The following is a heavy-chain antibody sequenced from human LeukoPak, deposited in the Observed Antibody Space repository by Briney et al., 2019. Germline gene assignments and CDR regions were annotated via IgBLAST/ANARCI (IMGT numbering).Heavy chain of an antibody. J-gene: IGHJ6*02. CDR3: ARESASSSWYGGGVDV. CDR1: GGSISSYY. Sequence: PSETLSLTCTVSGGSISSYYWSWIRQPPGKGLEWIGYIYYSGSTNYNPSLKSRVTISVDTSKNQFSLKLSSVTAADTAVYYCARESASSSWYGGGVDVWGQGTTVTVSS. CDR2: IYYSGST. D-gene: IGHD6-13*01. V-gene: IGHV4-59*01.